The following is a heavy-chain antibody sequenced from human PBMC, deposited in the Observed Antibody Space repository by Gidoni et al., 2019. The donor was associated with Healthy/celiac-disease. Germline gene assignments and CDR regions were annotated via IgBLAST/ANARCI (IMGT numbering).Heavy chain of an antibody. Sequence: QITLKESGPTLVKPTQTLPLTCTFSGFSLSTSGVGVGWIRQPPGKALEWLALIYWDDDKRYSPSLKSRLTITKDTSKNQVVLTMTNMDPVDTATYYCAHYRKIRYFDWLSPISNAFDIWGQGTMVTVSS. D-gene: IGHD3-9*01. V-gene: IGHV2-5*02. J-gene: IGHJ3*02. CDR3: AHYRKIRYFDWLSPISNAFDI. CDR1: GFSLSTSGVG. CDR2: IYWDDDK.